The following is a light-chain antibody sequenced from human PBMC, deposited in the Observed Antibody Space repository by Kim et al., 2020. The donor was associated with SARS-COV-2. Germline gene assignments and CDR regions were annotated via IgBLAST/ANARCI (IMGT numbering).Light chain of an antibody. CDR2: DVS. CDR1: SSDVGDYNF. Sequence: QSALTQPRPMSGSPGQSVTISCTGTSSDVGDYNFVSWYQQHPGKAPKLMIYDVSKRPSGVSDRFSASKSGNTASLTISGLQAEDEADYYCCSYAGNYVYVFGTGTKVTVL. CDR3: CSYAGNYVYV. V-gene: IGLV2-11*01. J-gene: IGLJ1*01.